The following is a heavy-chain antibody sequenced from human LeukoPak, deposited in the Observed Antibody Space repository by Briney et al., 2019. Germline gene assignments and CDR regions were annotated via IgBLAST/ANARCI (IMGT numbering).Heavy chain of an antibody. V-gene: IGHV3-7*01. D-gene: IGHD5-12*01. J-gene: IGHJ6*02. CDR2: IKQDGSEK. CDR3: ARYSGYDGPAYYYYGMDV. CDR1: GFTFSSYS. Sequence: GGSLRLSCAASGFTFSSYSMNWVRQAPGKGLEWVANIKQDGSEKYYVDSVKGRFTISRDNAKNSLYLQMNSLRAEDTAVYYCARYSGYDGPAYYYYGMDVWGQGTTVTVSS.